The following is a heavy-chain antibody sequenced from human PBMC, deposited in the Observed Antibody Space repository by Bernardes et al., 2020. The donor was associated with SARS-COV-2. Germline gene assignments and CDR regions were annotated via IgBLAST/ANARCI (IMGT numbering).Heavy chain of an antibody. J-gene: IGHJ6*02. CDR3: ARGGYGSGSYVSNYGMDV. CDR2: IIPIFGTA. D-gene: IGHD3-10*01. CDR1: GGTFSSYA. V-gene: IGHV1-69*13. Sequence: SVKVSCKASGGTFSSYAISWVRQAPGQGLEWMGRIIPIFGTANYAQKFQGRVTITADESTSTAYMELSSLRSEDTAVYYCARGGYGSGSYVSNYGMDVWGQGTTVTVSS.